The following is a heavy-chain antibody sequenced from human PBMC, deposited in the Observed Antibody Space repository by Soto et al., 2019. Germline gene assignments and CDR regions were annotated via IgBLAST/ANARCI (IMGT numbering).Heavy chain of an antibody. CDR3: ARHDRIAKLQNGMGL. CDR2: IVSDGSAI. CDR1: VFPFSFYG. J-gene: IGHJ6*02. V-gene: IGHV3-33*01. Sequence: PWGPLRLSCAVSVFPFSFYGFHWVRESPGKGLEWLGVIVSDGSAIYHADSLEGRFFISRDNSKDILYLQMNSLRVEDTAVYYCARHDRIAKLQNGMGLWGQGTMVTVSS.